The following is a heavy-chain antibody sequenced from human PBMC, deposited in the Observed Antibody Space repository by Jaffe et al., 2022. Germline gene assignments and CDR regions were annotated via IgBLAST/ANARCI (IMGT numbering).Heavy chain of an antibody. Sequence: QVQLQESGPGLVKPSQTLSLTCTVSGGSISSGSYYWSWIRQPAGKGLEWIGRIYTSGSTNYNPSLKSRVTISVDTSKNQFSLKLSSVTAADTAVYYCARDLGVLWFGELLEGNAFDIWGQGTMVTVSS. J-gene: IGHJ3*02. CDR2: IYTSGST. D-gene: IGHD3-10*01. CDR1: GGSISSGSYY. V-gene: IGHV4-61*02. CDR3: ARDLGVLWFGELLEGNAFDI.